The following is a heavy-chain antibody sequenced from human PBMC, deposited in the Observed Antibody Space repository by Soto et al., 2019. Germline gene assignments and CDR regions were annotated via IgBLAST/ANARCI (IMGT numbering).Heavy chain of an antibody. D-gene: IGHD6-6*01. CDR1: GGSISSYY. CDR2: IYYSGST. CDR3: ARVRAARLGGYYYYGMDV. J-gene: IGHJ6*02. Sequence: SETLSLTCTVSGGSISSYYWSWIRQPPGKGLEWIGYIYYSGSTNYNPSLKSRVTISVDTSKNQFSLKLSSVTAADTAVYYCARVRAARLGGYYYYGMDVWGQGTTVTVSS. V-gene: IGHV4-59*01.